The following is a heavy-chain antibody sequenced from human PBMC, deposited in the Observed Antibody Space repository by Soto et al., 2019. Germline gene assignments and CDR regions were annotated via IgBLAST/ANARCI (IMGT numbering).Heavy chain of an antibody. CDR3: ATTSGGDCSGGSCYSWVYGMDV. CDR2: IYPGDSDT. Sequence: GESLKISCQGSGYSFTSYWIGWVRQMPGKGLEWMGIIYPGDSDTRYSPSFQGQVTISADKYISTAYLQWSSLKASDTAMYYCATTSGGDCSGGSCYSWVYGMDVGGQGTTVTVSS. V-gene: IGHV5-51*01. J-gene: IGHJ6*02. D-gene: IGHD2-15*01. CDR1: GYSFTSYW.